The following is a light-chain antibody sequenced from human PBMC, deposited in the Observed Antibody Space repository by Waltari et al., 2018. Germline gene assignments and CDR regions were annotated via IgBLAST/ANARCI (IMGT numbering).Light chain of an antibody. J-gene: IGLJ1*01. CDR2: DVS. CDR1: SSDIGIYNY. V-gene: IGLV2-14*03. Sequence: QSALTQPASVSGSLGQSITMSCTGTSSDIGIYNYVSCYQQHPGKAPKLLIYDVSKRPSGVSNRFSGSKSGNTASLTISGLQSEDEADYYCTSFSSDSTPLVFGTGTRVTV. CDR3: TSFSSDSTPLV.